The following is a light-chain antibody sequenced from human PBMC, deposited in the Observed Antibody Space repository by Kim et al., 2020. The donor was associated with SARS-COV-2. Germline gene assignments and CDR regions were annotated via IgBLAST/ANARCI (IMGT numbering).Light chain of an antibody. CDR3: QVWDSDSDHVV. V-gene: IGLV3-21*03. J-gene: IGLJ2*01. CDR2: HNS. CDR1: NIGSKS. Sequence: SYVLTQPPSVSVAPGKTARITCGGNNIGSKSVHWYQQRPGQAPVLVVYHNSDRPSGVPERFSDSNSGNTATLTISRVEAGDEADYYCQVWDSDSDHVVFGGGTQLTVL.